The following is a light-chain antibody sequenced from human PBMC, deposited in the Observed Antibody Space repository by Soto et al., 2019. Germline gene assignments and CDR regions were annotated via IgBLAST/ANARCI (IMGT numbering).Light chain of an antibody. CDR1: QSVTSY. V-gene: IGKV3-20*01. Sequence: EIVLTQSPGTLSLSPGERATLSCRASQSVTSYLAWYQQKPGLAPRLLIYASSTRATGIPDRFSGGGSGTDFTLTISRLETEDFADYYCQQYATSQTFGQGTKVEI. J-gene: IGKJ1*01. CDR2: ASS. CDR3: QQYATSQT.